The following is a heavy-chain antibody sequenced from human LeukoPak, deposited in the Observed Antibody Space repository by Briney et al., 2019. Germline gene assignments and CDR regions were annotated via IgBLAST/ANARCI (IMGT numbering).Heavy chain of an antibody. J-gene: IGHJ4*02. CDR3: VRTPPNWGFDY. V-gene: IGHV1-8*02. Sequence: ASVKVSCKASGYTFINYGISWVRQAPGQGLEWLGWMSPNSGDTGYAQKFQGRVTMTSDSSISTAYMELSSLRSEDTAIYYCVRTPPNWGFDYWGQGTLVTVSS. CDR2: MSPNSGDT. D-gene: IGHD7-27*01. CDR1: GYTFINYG.